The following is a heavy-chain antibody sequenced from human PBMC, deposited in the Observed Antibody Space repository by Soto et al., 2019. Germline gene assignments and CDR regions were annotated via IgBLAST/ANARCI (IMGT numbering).Heavy chain of an antibody. CDR3: AKDPIVVVPAAMGYDY. J-gene: IGHJ4*02. CDR2: ISGSGGST. Sequence: VQLLESGGGLVQPGGSLRLSCAASGFTFSSYAMSWVRQAPGKGLEWVSAISGSGGSTYYADSVKGRFTISRDNSKNTLYLQMNSLRAEDTAVYYCAKDPIVVVPAAMGYDYWGQGTLVTVSS. V-gene: IGHV3-23*01. CDR1: GFTFSSYA. D-gene: IGHD2-2*01.